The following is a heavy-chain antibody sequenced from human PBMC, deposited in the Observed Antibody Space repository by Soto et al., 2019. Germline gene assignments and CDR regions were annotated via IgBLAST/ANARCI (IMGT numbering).Heavy chain of an antibody. CDR2: ISYDGSNQ. J-gene: IGHJ4*02. V-gene: IGHV3-30-3*01. Sequence: GGSLRLSCAASGFTFSSHAMHWVRQAPGKGLEWVAFISYDGSNQHYADSVKGRFTISRDNSENTLYLQMNSLRGEDTAMYYCARDLGAWKFDYWGQGTLVTVSS. CDR1: GFTFSSHA. CDR3: ARDLGAWKFDY. D-gene: IGHD1-1*01.